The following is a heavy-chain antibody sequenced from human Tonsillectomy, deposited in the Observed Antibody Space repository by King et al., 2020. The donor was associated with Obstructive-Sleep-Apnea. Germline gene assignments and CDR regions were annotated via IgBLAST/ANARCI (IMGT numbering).Heavy chain of an antibody. CDR2: IWYDGSNK. V-gene: IGHV3-33*06. CDR3: AKEGRYYYDSSGYYYLDY. J-gene: IGHJ4*02. D-gene: IGHD3-22*01. CDR1: GFTFSSYG. Sequence: VQLVESGGGVVQPGRSLRLSCAASGFTFSSYGMHWVRQAPGKGLEWVAVIWYDGSNKYYADSVKGRFTISRDNSKKTLYRQMNSLRAEDTAVYYCAKEGRYYYDSSGYYYLDYWGQGTLVTVSS.